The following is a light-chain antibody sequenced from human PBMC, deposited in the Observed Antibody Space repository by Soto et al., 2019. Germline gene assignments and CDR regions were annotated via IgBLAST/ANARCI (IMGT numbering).Light chain of an antibody. V-gene: IGKV3-15*01. CDR2: GAS. CDR1: QSVSSN. CDR3: HQYDDGPYT. J-gene: IGKJ2*01. Sequence: EIVMTQSPVTLSVSPGEGATLSCSASQSVSSNVAWYQQIPGQTPRLLIDGASTRATGIAVRFSGSGSGTEFTLTISSLQSEDFAVYYCHQYDDGPYTFGQGTKVDIK.